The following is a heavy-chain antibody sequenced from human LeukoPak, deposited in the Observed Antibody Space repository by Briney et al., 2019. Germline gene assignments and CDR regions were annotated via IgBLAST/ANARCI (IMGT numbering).Heavy chain of an antibody. J-gene: IGHJ6*04. V-gene: IGHV3-15*01. CDR3: TRDTPGYSSLDV. D-gene: IGHD6-19*01. CDR1: GFTFSNAW. CDR2: IKSKTDGGTT. Sequence: PGGSLRLSCAASGFTFSNAWMSWVRQAPGKGLEWVGRIKSKTDGGTTDYAARVKGRFTIARDDSKSIAYLQIDSLKNEDTAVYSCTRDTPGYSSLDVWGKGTTVTVSS.